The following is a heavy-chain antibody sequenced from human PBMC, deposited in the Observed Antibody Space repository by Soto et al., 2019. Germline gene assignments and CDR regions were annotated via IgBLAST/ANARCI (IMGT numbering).Heavy chain of an antibody. CDR2: ISGNGAGT. CDR3: AKNPGYYYDSTGYRFDY. CDR1: GFTFSSYG. Sequence: GGSLRLSCVASGFTFSSYGMSWVRQAPGKGLEWVSSISGNGAGTYYAYSVKGRFTVSRDNSKNTLNLQMNSLRAEDTALYYCAKNPGYYYDSTGYRFDYWGQGTLVTVS. J-gene: IGHJ4*02. V-gene: IGHV3-23*01. D-gene: IGHD3-22*01.